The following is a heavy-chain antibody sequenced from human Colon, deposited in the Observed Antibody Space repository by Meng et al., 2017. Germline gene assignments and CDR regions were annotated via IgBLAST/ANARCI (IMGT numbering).Heavy chain of an antibody. D-gene: IGHD2/OR15-2a*01. Sequence: ASVKVSCKASGYTFTTYAMNWVRQDPGQGLEWMGWINTNTGNPTYAQGFTGWFVLYLDTSVSTAFLQIITLKAEDTAVYYCARDETRLPSNTYYYTPDAFDIWGLGTMVTVSS. CDR3: ARDETRLPSNTYYYTPDAFDI. J-gene: IGHJ3*02. V-gene: IGHV7-4-1*02. CDR1: GYTFTTYA. CDR2: INTNTGNP.